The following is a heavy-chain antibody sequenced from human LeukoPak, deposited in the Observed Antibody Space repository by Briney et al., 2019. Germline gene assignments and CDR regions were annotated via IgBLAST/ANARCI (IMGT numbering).Heavy chain of an antibody. Sequence: SETLSLTCAVYGGSFSGYYWSWIRQPPGKGLEWIGEINHSGSTNYNPSLKSRVTISVDTSKNQFSLKLSSVTAADTAVYYCARGDGYAAYWGQGTLVTVSS. CDR2: INHSGST. J-gene: IGHJ4*02. V-gene: IGHV4-34*01. CDR3: ARGDGYAAY. CDR1: GGSFSGYY. D-gene: IGHD5-24*01.